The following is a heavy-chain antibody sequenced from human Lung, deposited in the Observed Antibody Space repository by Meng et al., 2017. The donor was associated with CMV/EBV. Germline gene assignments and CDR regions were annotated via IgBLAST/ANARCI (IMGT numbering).Heavy chain of an antibody. V-gene: IGHV3-23*01. CDR2: LSSGGSST. CDR3: AKGRAVGATTPFDY. D-gene: IGHD1-26*01. J-gene: IGHJ4*02. CDR1: GFTFSDYP. Sequence: GESXKISCAASGFTFSDYPMSWVRQAPGKGLEWVSSLSSGGSSTYYTDSVKGRFTISRDNSKNTVHLQMNSLRVEDTAVYYCAKGRAVGATTPFDYWVQGTXVTVSS.